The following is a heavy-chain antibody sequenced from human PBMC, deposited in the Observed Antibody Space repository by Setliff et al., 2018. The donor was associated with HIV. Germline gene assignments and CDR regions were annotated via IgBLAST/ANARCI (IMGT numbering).Heavy chain of an antibody. CDR2: IYYSGST. CDR1: GGSISSSSYY. D-gene: IGHD3-10*01. J-gene: IGHJ4*02. V-gene: IGHV4-39*07. Sequence: SETLSLTCTVSGGSISSSSYYWGWIRQPPGKGLEWIGSIYYSGSTYYNPSLKSRVTISEDTSKNQFSLKMRSVTAADTAVYYCATSPAGEILGSRPFYFDYWGQGTLVTVSS. CDR3: ATSPAGEILGSRPFYFDY.